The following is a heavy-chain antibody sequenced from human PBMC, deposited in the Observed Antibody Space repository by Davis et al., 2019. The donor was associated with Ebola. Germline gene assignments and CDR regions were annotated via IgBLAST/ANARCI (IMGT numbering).Heavy chain of an antibody. CDR1: GFIFRNSA. J-gene: IGHJ4*02. CDR3: ARAGFDEVLDY. D-gene: IGHD3-3*01. Sequence: PGGSLRLSCAASGFIFRNSAMHWVRQAPGKGLEWVAVVSHSERERFYADSVKGRFTISRDNSENTLYLQMNSLTADDTSVYYCARAGFDEVLDYWGQGTPVTVSS. V-gene: IGHV3-30*04. CDR2: VSHSERER.